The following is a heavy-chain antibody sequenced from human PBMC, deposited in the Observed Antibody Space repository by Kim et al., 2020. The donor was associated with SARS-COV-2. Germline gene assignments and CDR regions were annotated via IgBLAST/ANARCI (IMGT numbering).Heavy chain of an antibody. CDR2: IYPGDSDT. J-gene: IGHJ3*02. D-gene: IGHD3-22*01. Sequence: GESLKISCKGSGYSFTSYWIGWVRQMPGKGLEWMGIIYPGDSDTRYSPSFQGQVTISADKSISTAYLQWSSLKASDTAMYYCARHFNYYDSSGYYDAFDIWGQGTMVTVSS. V-gene: IGHV5-51*01. CDR3: ARHFNYYDSSGYYDAFDI. CDR1: GYSFTSYW.